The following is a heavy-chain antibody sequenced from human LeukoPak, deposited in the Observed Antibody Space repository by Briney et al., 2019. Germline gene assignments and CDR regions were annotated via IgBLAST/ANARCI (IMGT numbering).Heavy chain of an antibody. D-gene: IGHD2/OR15-2a*01. CDR2: ISSTGSTI. CDR1: GFTFSSYE. Sequence: GGSLRLSCAASGFTFSSYEMNWVRQAPGKGLEWVSYISSTGSTIYYADSVKGRFTISRDNSKNTLYLQMNSLRAEDTAVYYCAKDGSMPWGYYMDVWGKGTTVTISS. V-gene: IGHV3-48*03. J-gene: IGHJ6*03. CDR3: AKDGSMPWGYYMDV.